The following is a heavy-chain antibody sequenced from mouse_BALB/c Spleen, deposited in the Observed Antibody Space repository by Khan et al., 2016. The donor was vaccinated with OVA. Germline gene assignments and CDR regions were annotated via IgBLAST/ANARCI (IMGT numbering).Heavy chain of an antibody. CDR1: GFTFSTYG. V-gene: IGHV5-6*01. D-gene: IGHD1-1*01. CDR3: ARVAYYYDGEGFAY. J-gene: IGHJ3*01. CDR2: VSTGGGYT. Sequence: EVELVESGGDLVKPGGSLKLSCAASGFTFSTYGMSWVRQTPDKRLEWVATVSTGGGYTYYPDSVKGRFTISRDNAKNTLYLQMSSLKSEDTAMFYGARVAYYYDGEGFAYWGQGTLVTVSA.